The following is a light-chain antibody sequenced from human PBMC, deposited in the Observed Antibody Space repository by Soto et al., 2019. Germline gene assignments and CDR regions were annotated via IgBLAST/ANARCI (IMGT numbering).Light chain of an antibody. Sequence: QSVLTQAPSVSGTPAQRVTISCSGSSSNIGSHTVNWYQQLPGTAPRLLIYTNNQRPSGVPDRFSGSKSGTSASLAISGLQSEDKADYYCGTWDDSLNGYVFGTGTKVTVL. J-gene: IGLJ1*01. V-gene: IGLV1-44*01. CDR3: GTWDDSLNGYV. CDR1: SSNIGSHT. CDR2: TNN.